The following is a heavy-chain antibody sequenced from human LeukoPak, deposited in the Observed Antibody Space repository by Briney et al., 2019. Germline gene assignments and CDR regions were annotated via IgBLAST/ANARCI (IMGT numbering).Heavy chain of an antibody. CDR1: GGSISSSSYY. D-gene: IGHD6-19*01. Sequence: SETLSLTCTVSGGSISSSSYYWGWIRQPPGKGLEWIGSIYYSGSTYYNPSLKSRVTISVDTSKNQFSLKLSSVTAADTAVYYCARGWAVAGTKNWFDPWGQGTLVTVSS. V-gene: IGHV4-39*07. CDR2: IYYSGST. J-gene: IGHJ5*02. CDR3: ARGWAVAGTKNWFDP.